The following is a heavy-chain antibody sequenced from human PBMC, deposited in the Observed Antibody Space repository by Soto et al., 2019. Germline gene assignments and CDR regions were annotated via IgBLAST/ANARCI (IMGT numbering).Heavy chain of an antibody. Sequence: PSETLSLTCSVSGGSVSNKTYYWSWIRQPPGKRLEWIGYVYYSGTTNYNPSLKSRVTISVDMSKNQFSLSLSSVTAAAPALYPCARTTAVPNTLRSRYFFGYWGQGTLVTVAS. J-gene: IGHJ4*02. CDR1: GGSVSNKTYY. V-gene: IGHV4-61*01. CDR3: ARTTAVPNTLRSRYFFGY. D-gene: IGHD4-17*01. CDR2: VYYSGTT.